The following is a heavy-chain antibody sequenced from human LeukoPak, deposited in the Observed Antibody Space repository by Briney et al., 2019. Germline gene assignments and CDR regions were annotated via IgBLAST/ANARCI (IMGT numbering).Heavy chain of an antibody. V-gene: IGHV3-66*01. Sequence: GGSLRLSCAASGFTVSSNYMSWVRQAPGKGLEWVSVIYSGGSTYYADSVKGRFTISRDNSKNTLYLQMNSLKAEDTAVYYCARDSPPPPTTVVTPDYWGQGTLVTVSS. D-gene: IGHD4-23*01. J-gene: IGHJ4*02. CDR3: ARDSPPPPTTVVTPDY. CDR2: IYSGGST. CDR1: GFTVSSNY.